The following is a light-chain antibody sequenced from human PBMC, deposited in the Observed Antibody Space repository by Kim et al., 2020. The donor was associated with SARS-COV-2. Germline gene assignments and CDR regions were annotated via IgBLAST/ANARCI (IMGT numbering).Light chain of an antibody. V-gene: IGLV1-51*01. CDR2: DNN. Sequence: GQKVTISCSGSSYNIGNSYVSWYQQFPGTAPKLLIFDNNERPSGSPDRFSGSKSGTSVTLGITGLQAGDEADYYCGTWDSRLSAWVFGGGTRLTVL. J-gene: IGLJ3*02. CDR1: SYNIGNSY. CDR3: GTWDSRLSAWV.